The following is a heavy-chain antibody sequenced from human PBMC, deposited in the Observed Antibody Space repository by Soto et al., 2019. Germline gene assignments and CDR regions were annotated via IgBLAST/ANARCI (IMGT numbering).Heavy chain of an antibody. CDR2: ISSSSSYT. D-gene: IGHD6-13*01. J-gene: IGHJ5*02. CDR3: ARGGYSSSLTFDP. Sequence: GGSLRLSCAASGFTFSDYYMSWIRQAPGKGLEWVSYISSSSSYTNYADSVKGRFTISRDNAKNSLYLQMNSLRAEDTAVYYCARGGYSSSLTFDPWGQGTMVTVYS. CDR1: GFTFSDYY. V-gene: IGHV3-11*06.